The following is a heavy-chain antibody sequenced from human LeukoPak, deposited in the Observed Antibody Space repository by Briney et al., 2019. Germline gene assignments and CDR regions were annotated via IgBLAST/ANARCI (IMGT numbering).Heavy chain of an antibody. D-gene: IGHD2-21*02. CDR2: IYPGDSDT. CDR1: GYSFTTCW. V-gene: IGHV5-51*01. CDR3: ARRTYCGGDCYVDY. Sequence: GESLKISCQGSGYSFTTCWIGWVRQMPGKGLEWMGIIYPGDSDTRYSPSFQGQVTISADKSISTAYLQWRSLKASDTAMYYCARRTYCGGDCYVDYWGQGTPVTVSS. J-gene: IGHJ4*02.